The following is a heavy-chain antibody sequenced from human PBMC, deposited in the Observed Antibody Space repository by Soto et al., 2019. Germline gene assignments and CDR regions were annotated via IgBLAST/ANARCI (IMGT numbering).Heavy chain of an antibody. D-gene: IGHD4-4*01. CDR3: ARATVTFYYYYGMDV. Sequence: HPGGSLRLSCAASGFTFSSYWMSWVRQAPGKGLEWVANIKQDGSEKYYVDSVKGRFTISRDNAKNSLYLQMNSLRAEDTAVYYCARATVTFYYYYGMDVWGQGTTVTVSS. J-gene: IGHJ6*02. V-gene: IGHV3-7*03. CDR1: GFTFSSYW. CDR2: IKQDGSEK.